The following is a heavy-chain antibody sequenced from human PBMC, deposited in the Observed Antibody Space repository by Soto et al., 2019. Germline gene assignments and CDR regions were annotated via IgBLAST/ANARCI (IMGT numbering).Heavy chain of an antibody. Sequence: PSETLSLTCTVSAGSITSYYWSWIRQPPGKGLEWIGYIYFSGSANYNPSLKSRVTISVDTSKNQFSLKLSSVTAAATAVYYCARRYSGYGDYWGQGTQVTVS. D-gene: IGHD5-12*01. CDR1: AGSITSYY. J-gene: IGHJ4*02. V-gene: IGHV4-59*08. CDR3: ARRYSGYGDY. CDR2: IYFSGSA.